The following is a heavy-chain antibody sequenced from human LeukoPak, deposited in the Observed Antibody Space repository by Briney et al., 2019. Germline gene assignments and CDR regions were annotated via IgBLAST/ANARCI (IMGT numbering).Heavy chain of an antibody. V-gene: IGHV4-59*01. D-gene: IGHD2-2*01. CDR2: IYYSGST. Sequence: KTSETLSLTCTVSGGSISSYYWSWIRQPPGKGLEWIGYIYYSGSTNYNPSLKSQVTISVDTSKNQFSLKLSSVTAADTAVYYCARGERVCSSTSCFVRWFDPWGQGTLVTVSS. J-gene: IGHJ5*02. CDR3: ARGERVCSSTSCFVRWFDP. CDR1: GGSISSYY.